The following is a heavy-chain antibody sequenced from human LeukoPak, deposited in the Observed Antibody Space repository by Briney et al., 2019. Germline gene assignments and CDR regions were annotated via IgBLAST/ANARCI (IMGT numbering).Heavy chain of an antibody. Sequence: GASVKVSCKASGYTFTGYYMHWVRQAPGQGLEWMGGIIPIFGTANYAQKFQGRVTITADESTSTAYMELSSLRSEDTAVYYCAREVSRITIFGVVMSRNWFDPWGQGTLVTVSS. J-gene: IGHJ5*02. CDR3: AREVSRITIFGVVMSRNWFDP. D-gene: IGHD3-3*01. CDR2: IIPIFGTA. V-gene: IGHV1-69*13. CDR1: GYTFTGYY.